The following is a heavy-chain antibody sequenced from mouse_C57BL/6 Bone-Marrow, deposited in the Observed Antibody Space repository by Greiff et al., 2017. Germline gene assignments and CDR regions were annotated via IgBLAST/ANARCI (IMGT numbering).Heavy chain of an antibody. CDR3: ARGRDGWGFAY. Sequence: QVQLQQPGAELVKPGASVKLSCKASGYTFTSYWMHWVKQRPGQGLEWIGMIHPNSGSTNYNEKFKSKATLTVDKASSTAYMQLSSLTSEDSAVYYCARGRDGWGFAYWGQGTLVTVSA. CDR1: GYTFTSYW. V-gene: IGHV1-64*01. D-gene: IGHD2-3*01. J-gene: IGHJ3*01. CDR2: IHPNSGST.